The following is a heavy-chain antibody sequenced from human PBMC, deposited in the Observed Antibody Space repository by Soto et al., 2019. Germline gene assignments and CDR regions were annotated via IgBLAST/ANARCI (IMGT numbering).Heavy chain of an antibody. CDR3: ATGTPPYDSSTYNSQYYYGLDV. Sequence: ASVKVSCKASGYTFSDYYMNWARQAPGQGLEWMGWIDPNSGDTHYAQKFKGRVTMTRDTSFGTVYMELSRLRSDDTAVYYCATGTPPYDSSTYNSQYYYGLDVWGQGTTVTVSS. CDR2: IDPNSGDT. D-gene: IGHD3-22*01. V-gene: IGHV1-2*02. CDR1: GYTFSDYY. J-gene: IGHJ6*02.